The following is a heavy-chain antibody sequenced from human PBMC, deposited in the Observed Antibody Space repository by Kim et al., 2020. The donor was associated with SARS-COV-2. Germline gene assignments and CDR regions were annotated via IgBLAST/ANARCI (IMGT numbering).Heavy chain of an antibody. CDR1: GYTFTGYY. V-gene: IGHV1-2*02. J-gene: IGHJ5*02. Sequence: ASVKVSCKASGYTFTGYYMHWVRQAPGQGLEWMGWINPNSGGTNYAQKFQGRVTMTRDTSISTAYMELSRLRSDDTAVYYCAREDTQPMVRGIDNWFDPWGQGTLVTVTS. CDR2: INPNSGGT. CDR3: AREDTQPMVRGIDNWFDP. D-gene: IGHD3-10*01.